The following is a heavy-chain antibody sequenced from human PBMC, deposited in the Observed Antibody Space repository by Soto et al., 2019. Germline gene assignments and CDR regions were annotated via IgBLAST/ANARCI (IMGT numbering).Heavy chain of an antibody. CDR1: GYTFTSYD. D-gene: IGHD3-3*01. CDR3: ASLARNYVFWSVYSFDI. V-gene: IGHV1-8*01. J-gene: IGHJ3*02. Sequence: ASVKVSCKASGYTFTSYDINWVRQATGQGLEWMGWMNPNSGNTGYAQKFQGRVTMTRNTSISTAYMELSSLRSEDTAVYYCASLARNYVFWSVYSFDIWGQGTRVTVSS. CDR2: MNPNSGNT.